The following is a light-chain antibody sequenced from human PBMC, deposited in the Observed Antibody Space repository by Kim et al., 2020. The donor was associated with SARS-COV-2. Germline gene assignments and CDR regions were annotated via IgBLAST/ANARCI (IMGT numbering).Light chain of an antibody. Sequence: SLVDRVTITCRASQSISSYLKWYQQKPGKAPKHLIYAAASLQSGVPSRFSGSGSGTDFTLTISSMQPEDFATYYCQQSDSTPSITFGQGTRLDIK. J-gene: IGKJ5*01. CDR3: QQSDSTPSIT. CDR2: AAA. V-gene: IGKV1-39*01. CDR1: QSISSY.